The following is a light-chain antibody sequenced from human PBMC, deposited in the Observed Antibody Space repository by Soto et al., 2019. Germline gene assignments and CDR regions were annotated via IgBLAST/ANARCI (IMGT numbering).Light chain of an antibody. CDR3: QQYENYWT. CDR1: QTISSW. J-gene: IGKJ1*01. Sequence: DIEITQCRFPLSASVGDRVTITCRASQTISSWLAWYQQIPGKAPKLLIYDASNLESGVPSRFSGSGSGTEFTLTISSLQPEDFAVYYCQQYENYWTFGQGTKVDIK. V-gene: IGKV1-5*01. CDR2: DAS.